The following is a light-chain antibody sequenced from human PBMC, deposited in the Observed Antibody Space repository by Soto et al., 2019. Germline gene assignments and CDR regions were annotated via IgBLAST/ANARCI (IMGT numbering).Light chain of an antibody. V-gene: IGLV2-14*01. CDR1: SSDVGAYNY. Sequence: QSVLTQPASVSGSPGQSITISCTGTSSDVGAYNYVSWYQQNPGKAPKLMIYHVSKRPSGVSDRFSGSKSGNTASLTISELQAEDEADYYCSSYGSSRVLFGGGTKLTVL. J-gene: IGLJ2*01. CDR3: SSYGSSRVL. CDR2: HVS.